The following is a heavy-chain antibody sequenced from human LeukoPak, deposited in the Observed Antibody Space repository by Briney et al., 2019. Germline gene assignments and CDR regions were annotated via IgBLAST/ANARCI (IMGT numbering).Heavy chain of an antibody. Sequence: PGGSLRLSCAASGFTFSRYWMHWVRQPPGKGLVWVSRINPDGSSTNYADSVKGRFTISRDNAKNTLYLQMNSLRAEDTAVYYCAGEWGIVVVPAPTDVWGKGTTVTVSS. D-gene: IGHD2-2*01. V-gene: IGHV3-74*01. J-gene: IGHJ6*04. CDR3: AGEWGIVVVPAPTDV. CDR2: INPDGSST. CDR1: GFTFSRYW.